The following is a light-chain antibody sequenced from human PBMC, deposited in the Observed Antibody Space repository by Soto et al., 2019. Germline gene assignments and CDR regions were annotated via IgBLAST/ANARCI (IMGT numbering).Light chain of an antibody. CDR3: QQYYTYPYT. Sequence: QSPSTLSSSVGDRVTITCRASHSISVWLAWYQQKPGKAPKLLIYQASTLESGVPSRFSGRGSGTDFTLTISSLQPDDFATYYCQQYYTYPYTFGQGTKVDIK. V-gene: IGKV1-5*03. CDR1: HSISVW. CDR2: QAS. J-gene: IGKJ2*01.